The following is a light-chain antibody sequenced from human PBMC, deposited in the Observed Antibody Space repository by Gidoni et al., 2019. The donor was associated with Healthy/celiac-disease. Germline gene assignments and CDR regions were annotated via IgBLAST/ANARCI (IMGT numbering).Light chain of an antibody. Sequence: QSVFTQPPSVSAAPGQKVTISCSGSSSNIGNNYVSWYQQLPGTAPKLLIYDNNKRPSGIPDRFSGSKSGTSATLGITGLQTGDEADYYCGTWDSSLSAGVFGGGTKLXVX. V-gene: IGLV1-51*01. CDR2: DNN. CDR1: SSNIGNNY. CDR3: GTWDSSLSAGV. J-gene: IGLJ3*02.